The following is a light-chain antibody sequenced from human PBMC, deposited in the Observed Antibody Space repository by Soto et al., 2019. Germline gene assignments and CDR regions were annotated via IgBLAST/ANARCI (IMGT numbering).Light chain of an antibody. J-gene: IGKJ5*01. V-gene: IGKV3-20*01. Sequence: EIVLTLSPGTLSLSPGERATLSCWASQSVRSISLAWDQQKCGHAPNHFICGASRRATGLPDRLSGSSSGTDFTLTISRLEPEDFAVYYCQQYGSSNTFGQGTRLEIK. CDR2: GAS. CDR1: QSVRSIS. CDR3: QQYGSSNT.